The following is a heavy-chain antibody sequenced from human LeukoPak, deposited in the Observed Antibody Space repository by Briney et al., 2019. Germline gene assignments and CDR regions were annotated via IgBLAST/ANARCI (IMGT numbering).Heavy chain of an antibody. V-gene: IGHV3-30*04. CDR1: GFTFSSYA. Sequence: GGSLRLSCAASGFTFSSYAMHWVRQAPGKGLEWVAVISYDGSNKYYADSVKGRFTISRDNSKNTLYLQMNSLRAEDTAVYYCARAGDGSGSYYNSLIDYWGQGTLVTVSS. CDR3: ARAGDGSGSYYNSLIDY. CDR2: ISYDGSNK. J-gene: IGHJ4*02. D-gene: IGHD3-10*01.